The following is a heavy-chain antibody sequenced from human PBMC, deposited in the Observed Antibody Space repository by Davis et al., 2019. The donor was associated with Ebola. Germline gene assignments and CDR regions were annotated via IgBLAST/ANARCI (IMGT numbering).Heavy chain of an antibody. CDR1: GFTFSSYA. V-gene: IGHV3-23*01. CDR2: ISGSGGST. Sequence: PGGSLRLSCAASGFTFSSYAMSWVRQAPGKGLEWVSAISGSGGSTYYADSVKGRFTISRDNSKNTLYLQMNSLRAEDTAVYYCARDQGTPDGTGVRFDYWGQGALVIVSS. J-gene: IGHJ4*02. CDR3: ARDQGTPDGTGVRFDY. D-gene: IGHD3-10*01.